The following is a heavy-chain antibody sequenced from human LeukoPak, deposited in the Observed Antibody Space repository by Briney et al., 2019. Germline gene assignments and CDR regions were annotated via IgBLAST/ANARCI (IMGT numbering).Heavy chain of an antibody. D-gene: IGHD2-2*01. CDR3: ARDRDIVVVPAAPDY. V-gene: IGHV3-48*01. CDR2: ISSSSSTI. Sequence: GGSLRLSCVASGFTFSSYKMNWVRQAPGKGLEWVSYISSSSSTIYYADSVKGRFTISRDNARNSLYLQMNSLRAEDTAVYYCARDRDIVVVPAAPDYWGQGTLVTVSS. J-gene: IGHJ4*02. CDR1: GFTFSSYK.